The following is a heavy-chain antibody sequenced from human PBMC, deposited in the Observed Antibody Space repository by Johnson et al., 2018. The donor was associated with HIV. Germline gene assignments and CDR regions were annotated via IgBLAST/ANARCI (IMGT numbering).Heavy chain of an antibody. D-gene: IGHD2-2*01. Sequence: QVQLVESGGGVVQPGRSLRLSCAASGFTFDDYGMSWVRQAPGKGLEWVSYISSSGSTIYYAYSVKGRFTISRDNAKNSLYLQMNSLRDEDTAVYYCARGGLGYQNIHDAFDIWGQGTMVTVSS. CDR3: ARGGLGYQNIHDAFDI. V-gene: IGHV3-11*04. CDR2: ISSSGSTI. J-gene: IGHJ3*02. CDR1: GFTFDDYG.